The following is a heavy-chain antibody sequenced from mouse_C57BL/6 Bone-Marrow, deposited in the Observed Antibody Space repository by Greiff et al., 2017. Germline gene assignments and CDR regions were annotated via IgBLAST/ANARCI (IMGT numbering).Heavy chain of an antibody. CDR1: GYAFSSSW. D-gene: IGHD2-5*01. V-gene: IGHV1-82*01. J-gene: IGHJ3*01. CDR3: ARAPYYSNYASWFAY. Sequence: VQLQQSGPELVKPGASVKISCKASGYAFSSSWMNWVKQRPGKGLEWIGRIYPGDGDTNYNGKFKGKATLTDDKSYSTAYMQLSSLTSEDSAVYFCARAPYYSNYASWFAYWGQGTLVTVSA. CDR2: IYPGDGDT.